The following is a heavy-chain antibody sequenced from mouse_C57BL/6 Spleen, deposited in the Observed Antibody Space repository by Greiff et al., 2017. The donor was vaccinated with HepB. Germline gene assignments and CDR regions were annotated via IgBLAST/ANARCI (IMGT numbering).Heavy chain of an antibody. Sequence: QVQLQQSGAELVRPGSSVKLSCKASGYTFTSYWMHWVKQRPIQGLEWIGNIDPSDSETHYNQKFKDKATLTVDKSSSTAYMQLSSLTSEDSAVYYCARENDYDDYYAMDYWGQGTSVTVSS. CDR3: ARENDYDDYYAMDY. J-gene: IGHJ4*01. CDR2: IDPSDSET. D-gene: IGHD2-4*01. V-gene: IGHV1-52*01. CDR1: GYTFTSYW.